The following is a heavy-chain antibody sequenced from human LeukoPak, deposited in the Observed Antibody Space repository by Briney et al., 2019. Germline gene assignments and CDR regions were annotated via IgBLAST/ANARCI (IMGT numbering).Heavy chain of an antibody. CDR2: ISSSGSYI. V-gene: IGHV3-21*05. CDR3: ARVGYCSSTSCYGPGYYMDV. CDR1: GFTFSSYE. Sequence: GGSLRLSCAASGFTFSSYEMNWARQAPGKGLEWVSYISSSGSYIYYADSVKGRFTISRDNAKNSLYLQMNSLRAEDTAVYYCARVGYCSSTSCYGPGYYMDVWGKGTTVTISS. J-gene: IGHJ6*03. D-gene: IGHD2-2*01.